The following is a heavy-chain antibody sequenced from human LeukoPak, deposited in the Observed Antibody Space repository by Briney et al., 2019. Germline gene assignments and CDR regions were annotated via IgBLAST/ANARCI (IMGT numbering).Heavy chain of an antibody. CDR1: GFTFDDYA. CDR3: ARDSHDSSGSGMDV. CDR2: ISWNSGSI. J-gene: IGHJ6*02. V-gene: IGHV3-9*01. D-gene: IGHD3-22*01. Sequence: GGSLRLSCVGSGFTFDDYAMHWVRQAPGKGLEWVSGISWNSGSIGYADSVKGRFTISRDNAKNSLYLQMNSLRAEDTAVYYCARDSHDSSGSGMDVWGQGTTVTVSS.